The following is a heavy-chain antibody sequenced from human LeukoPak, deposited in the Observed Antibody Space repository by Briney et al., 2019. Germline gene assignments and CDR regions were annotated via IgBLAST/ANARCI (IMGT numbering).Heavy chain of an antibody. Sequence: PGGSLRLSCTASGFSVSQYWMTWVRQAPGKGLEWVANIKQDGSEKYFVDSVKGRFIISRDNAKNSVYLRMNNLRAEDTSMYYCVRGGGDGYHFDCWGQGTLVTVSS. V-gene: IGHV3-7*04. J-gene: IGHJ4*02. D-gene: IGHD5-24*01. CDR1: GFSVSQYW. CDR2: IKQDGSEK. CDR3: VRGGGDGYHFDC.